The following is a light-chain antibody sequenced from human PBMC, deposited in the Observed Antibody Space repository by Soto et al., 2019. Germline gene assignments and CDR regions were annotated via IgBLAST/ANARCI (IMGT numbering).Light chain of an antibody. Sequence: EIVLTQSPGTLSLSPGERATLSCRASQTVNSNYLAWYQQKPGQAPRLLIYGAYSRATGIPDRISGSGYGTDFTLTICGLEPEDFAVYYCQQYGSSPFTFGPGTKVEIK. CDR2: GAY. V-gene: IGKV3-20*01. J-gene: IGKJ3*01. CDR3: QQYGSSPFT. CDR1: QTVNSNY.